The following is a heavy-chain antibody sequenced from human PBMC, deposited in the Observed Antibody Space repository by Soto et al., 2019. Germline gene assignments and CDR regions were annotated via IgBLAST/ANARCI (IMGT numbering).Heavy chain of an antibody. CDR3: ARDWSIAAAGTFDY. J-gene: IGHJ4*01. CDR1: GFTFSSYG. D-gene: IGHD6-13*01. Sequence: HPGGSLRLSCAASGFTFSSYGMHWVRQAPGKGLEWVAVISYDGSNKYYADSVKGRFTISRDNSKNTLYLQMNSLRAEDTAVYYCARDWSIAAAGTFDYWGHGTLVTVSS. V-gene: IGHV3-30*03. CDR2: ISYDGSNK.